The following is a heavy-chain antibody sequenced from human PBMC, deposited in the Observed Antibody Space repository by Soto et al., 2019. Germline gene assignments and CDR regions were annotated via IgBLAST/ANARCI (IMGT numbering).Heavy chain of an antibody. V-gene: IGHV3-23*01. J-gene: IGHJ6*02. Sequence: GGSLRLSCAASGCTFSNYAMNWVRQAPGKGLEWVSIISGSGGSIYYADSVKGRFTISRDNAKKSLYLQMNSLRGEDTAVYYCARGLGVSGSYYIDYSGMDVWGQGTTVTVSS. CDR3: ARGLGVSGSYYIDYSGMDV. CDR2: ISGSGGSI. D-gene: IGHD3-10*01. CDR1: GCTFSNYA.